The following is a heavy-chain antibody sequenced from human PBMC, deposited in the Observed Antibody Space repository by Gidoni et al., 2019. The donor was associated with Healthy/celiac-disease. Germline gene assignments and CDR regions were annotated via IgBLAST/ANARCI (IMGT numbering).Heavy chain of an antibody. V-gene: IGHV4-34*01. CDR3: ARRGYSYGYFDY. CDR2: INHSGST. J-gene: IGHJ4*02. CDR1: GGSFSGYY. Sequence: LTCAVYGGSFSGYYWSWIRQPPGKGLEWIGEINHSGSTNYNPSLKSRVTISVDTSKNQFSLKLSSVTAADTAVYYCARRGYSYGYFDYWGQGTLVTVSS. D-gene: IGHD5-18*01.